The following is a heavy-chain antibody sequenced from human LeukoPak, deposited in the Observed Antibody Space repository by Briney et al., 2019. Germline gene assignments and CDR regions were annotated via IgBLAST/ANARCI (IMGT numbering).Heavy chain of an antibody. J-gene: IGHJ4*02. CDR2: IRSKTYGGTT. D-gene: IGHD6-19*01. V-gene: IGHV3-49*03. CDR1: GFTFGDYA. CDR3: TRGDHGSGQYMDRLIVFDY. Sequence: GGSLRLSCTASGFTFGDYAMSWFRQAPGKGLEWVGFIRSKTYGGTTEYAASVKGRFIISRDDSKSIAYLQMNSLQTEDTAVYYCTRGDHGSGQYMDRLIVFDYWGQGTLVTVSS.